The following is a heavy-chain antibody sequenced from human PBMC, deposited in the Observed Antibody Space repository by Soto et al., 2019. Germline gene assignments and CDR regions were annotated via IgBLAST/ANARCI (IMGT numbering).Heavy chain of an antibody. J-gene: IGHJ6*03. D-gene: IGHD2-15*01. CDR2: ISGSGGST. CDR1: GFTFSSYA. Sequence: GGSLRLSCAASGFTFSSYAMSWVRQAPGKGLEWVSAISGSGGSTYYADSVKGRFTISRDKSKNTLYLQMNSLRAEDTAVYYCAKATYCSGGSCYLGYYYMDVWGKGTTVTVSS. CDR3: AKATYCSGGSCYLGYYYMDV. V-gene: IGHV3-23*01.